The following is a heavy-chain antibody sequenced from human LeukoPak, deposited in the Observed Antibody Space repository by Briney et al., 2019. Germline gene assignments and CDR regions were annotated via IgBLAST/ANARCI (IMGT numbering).Heavy chain of an antibody. J-gene: IGHJ3*02. CDR3: ARDAEVIAARRWGVVGAFDI. V-gene: IGHV3-11*01. CDR1: GFTFSDYY. Sequence: PGGSLRLSCAASGFTFSDYYMSWIRQAPGKGLEWVSYISSSGSTIYYADSVKGRFTISRDNAKNSLYLQMNSLRAEDTAVYYCARDAEVIAARRWGVVGAFDIWGQGTMVTVSS. D-gene: IGHD6-6*01. CDR2: ISSSGSTI.